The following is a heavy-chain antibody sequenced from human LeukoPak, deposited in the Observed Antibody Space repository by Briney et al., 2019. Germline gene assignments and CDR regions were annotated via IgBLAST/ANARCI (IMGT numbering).Heavy chain of an antibody. CDR1: GFTFSSYA. V-gene: IGHV3-30*04. D-gene: IGHD5-12*01. CDR2: ISYDGSNK. Sequence: GGSLRLSCAASGFTFSSYAMHWVRQAPGKGLEWVAVISYDGSNKYYADSVKGRFTISRDDSKNTPFLQMKSLRPEDTAIYYCARVGYDYGGADYWGQGTLVTVSS. CDR3: ARVGYDYGGADY. J-gene: IGHJ4*02.